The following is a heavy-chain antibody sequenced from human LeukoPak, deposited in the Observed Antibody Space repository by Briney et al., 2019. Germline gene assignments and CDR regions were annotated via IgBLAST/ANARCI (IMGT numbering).Heavy chain of an antibody. V-gene: IGHV4-59*08. J-gene: IGHJ6*02. CDR1: GGSISSYY. CDR3: ARHEEYYYYYGMDV. Sequence: PSETLSLTCTVSGGSISSYYWSWIRQPPGKGLEWIGYIYYSGSTNYNPSLKSRVTILVDTSKNQFSLKLSSVTAADTAVYYCARHEEYYYYYGMDVWGQGTTVTVSS. CDR2: IYYSGST.